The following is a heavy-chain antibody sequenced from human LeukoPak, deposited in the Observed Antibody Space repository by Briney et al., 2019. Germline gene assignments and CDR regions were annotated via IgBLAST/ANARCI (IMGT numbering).Heavy chain of an antibody. CDR2: IYYSGST. Sequence: SETLSITCTVSGGSISSYYWSWIRQPPGKGLEWIGYIYYSGSTNYNPSLKSRVTISVDKSKNQFSLKLSSVTAADTAVYYCARDGLSSGSGSFDYWGQGTLVTVSS. CDR1: GGSISSYY. D-gene: IGHD6-19*01. V-gene: IGHV4-59*12. J-gene: IGHJ4*02. CDR3: ARDGLSSGSGSFDY.